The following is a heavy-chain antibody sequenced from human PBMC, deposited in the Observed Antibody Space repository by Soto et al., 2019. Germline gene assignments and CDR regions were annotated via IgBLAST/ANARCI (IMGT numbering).Heavy chain of an antibody. Sequence: ASVKVSCKASGYTFTNYYLHWVRQAPGQGLEWLGIIRPSGGRADYAPRFRGRVTMTSDTSTSTVFMELTSLRSEDTAVYFCAREPNEHYYFDYWGQGTLVTVSS. CDR1: GYTFTNYY. CDR2: IRPSGGRA. D-gene: IGHD3-10*01. J-gene: IGHJ4*02. CDR3: AREPNEHYYFDY. V-gene: IGHV1-46*01.